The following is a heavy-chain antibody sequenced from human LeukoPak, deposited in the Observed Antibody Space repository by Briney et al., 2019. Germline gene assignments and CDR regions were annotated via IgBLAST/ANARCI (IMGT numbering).Heavy chain of an antibody. CDR1: GFSLTNYD. Sequence: GGSLRLSCEASGFSLTNYDMSWVRQAPGKGLEWVSAISGSGGSTYYADSVKGRFTISRDNSKNTLYLQMNSLRAEDTAVYYCAKEPSYDSSGYPIDYWGQGTLVTVSS. J-gene: IGHJ4*02. V-gene: IGHV3-23*01. CDR2: ISGSGGST. CDR3: AKEPSYDSSGYPIDY. D-gene: IGHD3-22*01.